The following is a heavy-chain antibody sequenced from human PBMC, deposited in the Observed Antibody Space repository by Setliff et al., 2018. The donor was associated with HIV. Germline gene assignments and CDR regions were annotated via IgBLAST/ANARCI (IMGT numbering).Heavy chain of an antibody. Sequence: LRLSCAASGFTFSSYAMSWVRQAPGKGLEWVSAISGSGGYTYYADSVKGRFTISRDNAKNSLYLQMNSLRAEDMALYYCAKDFHPNFWSGYIDYWGQGTLVTVSS. CDR2: ISGSGGYT. J-gene: IGHJ4*02. CDR1: GFTFSSYA. D-gene: IGHD3-3*01. V-gene: IGHV3-23*01. CDR3: AKDFHPNFWSGYIDY.